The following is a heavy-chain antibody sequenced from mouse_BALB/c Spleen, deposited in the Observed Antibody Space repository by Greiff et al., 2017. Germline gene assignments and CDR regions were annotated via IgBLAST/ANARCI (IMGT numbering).Heavy chain of an antibody. CDR3: TRGGAARATDY. J-gene: IGHJ2*01. D-gene: IGHD3-1*01. Sequence: QVQLKESGAELVKPGASVKLSCKASGYTFTSYYMYWVKQRPGQGLEWIGEINPSNGGTNFNEKFKSKATLTVDKSSSTAYMQLSSLTSEDSAVYYCTRGGAARATDYWGQGTTLTVSS. CDR1: GYTFTSYY. CDR2: INPSNGGT. V-gene: IGHV1S81*02.